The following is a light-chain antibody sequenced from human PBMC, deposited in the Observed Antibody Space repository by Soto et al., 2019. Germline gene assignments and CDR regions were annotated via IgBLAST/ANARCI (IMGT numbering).Light chain of an antibody. Sequence: EIVLTQSPGTLSLSPGERATLSCRASQSVSISSSAWYQQKPGQAPRLLIYSASSRATGIPDRFSGSGSGTDFTLTISRLEPEDFPVYYCQQYGSSSYTFGQGTNLEIK. CDR1: QSVSISS. CDR3: QQYGSSSYT. CDR2: SAS. J-gene: IGKJ2*01. V-gene: IGKV3-20*01.